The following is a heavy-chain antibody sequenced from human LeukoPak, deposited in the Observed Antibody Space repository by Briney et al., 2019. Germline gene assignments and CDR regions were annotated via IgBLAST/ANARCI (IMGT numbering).Heavy chain of an antibody. V-gene: IGHV4-61*02. J-gene: IGHJ6*03. CDR3: ARVGAVAGYHYYYYMDV. CDR2: IYTSGST. Sequence: SETLSLTCTVSGGSISSGSYYWSWIRQPAGKGLEWIGRIYTSGSTNYNPSLKSRFTISVDTSKNQFSLKLSSVTAADTAVYYCARVGAVAGYHYYYYMDVWGKGTTVTISS. D-gene: IGHD6-19*01. CDR1: GGSISSGSYY.